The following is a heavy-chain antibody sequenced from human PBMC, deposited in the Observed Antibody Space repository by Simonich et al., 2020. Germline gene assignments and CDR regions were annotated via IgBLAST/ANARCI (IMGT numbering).Heavy chain of an antibody. D-gene: IGHD2-8*01. V-gene: IGHV4-39*01. J-gene: IGHJ4*02. CDR1: GGSISSSSYY. CDR3: ARQRVLMVYAIDY. Sequence: QLQLQESGPGLVKPSETLSLTCTVSGGSISSSSYYWGWIRQPPGKGLEWIGSNYYSGRTYYNPSLKSRVTISVDTSKNQFSLKLSSVTAADTAVYYCARQRVLMVYAIDYWGQGTLVTVSS. CDR2: NYYSGRT.